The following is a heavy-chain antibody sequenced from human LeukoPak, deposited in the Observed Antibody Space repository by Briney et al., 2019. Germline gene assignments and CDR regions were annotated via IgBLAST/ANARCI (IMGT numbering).Heavy chain of an antibody. J-gene: IGHJ4*02. Sequence: SETLSLTCTVSGVSISSSSYYWGWTRQPPGKGLEWIGSIYYSGSTYYNPSLKSRVTISVDTSKNQFSLKLNSVTAADTAVYYCARHPYSSGWYNWDLPPPEIDYWGQGTLVTVSS. CDR3: ARHPYSSGWYNWDLPPPEIDY. CDR1: GVSISSSSYY. V-gene: IGHV4-39*01. CDR2: IYYSGST. D-gene: IGHD6-19*01.